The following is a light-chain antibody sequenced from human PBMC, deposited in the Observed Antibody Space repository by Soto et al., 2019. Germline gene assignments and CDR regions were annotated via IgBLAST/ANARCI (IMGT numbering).Light chain of an antibody. CDR1: QSVSSN. CDR2: GAS. CDR3: QQYDDWPSLT. Sequence: EIMMTQSPATLSVSPGERVTLSCRASQSVSSNLAWYQQKPGQAPRLLIYGASTRATGIPARFSGSGSGTEFTLTISSLQSEDFAVYYCQQYDDWPSLTFGGGTKVEIK. V-gene: IGKV3-15*01. J-gene: IGKJ4*01.